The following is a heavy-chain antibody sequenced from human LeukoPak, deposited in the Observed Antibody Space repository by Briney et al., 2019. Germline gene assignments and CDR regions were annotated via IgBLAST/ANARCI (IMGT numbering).Heavy chain of an antibody. CDR2: ISGSGGST. D-gene: IGHD2-15*01. Sequence: GGSLRLSCAASGLTFSSYAMSWVRQAPGKGLEWVSAISGSGGSTYYADSVKGRFTISRDNSKNTLYLQMNSLRAEDTAVYYCATSYCSGGSWYDNYWYFDLWGRGTLVTVSS. CDR3: ATSYCSGGSWYDNYWYFDL. V-gene: IGHV3-23*01. J-gene: IGHJ2*01. CDR1: GLTFSSYA.